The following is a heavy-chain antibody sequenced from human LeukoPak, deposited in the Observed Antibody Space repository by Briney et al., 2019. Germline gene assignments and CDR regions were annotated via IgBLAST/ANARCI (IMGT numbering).Heavy chain of an antibody. Sequence: SETLSLTCTVSDGSISSSNYYWAWIRQPPGKGLEWIGSIYYGGTTYYSPSLKSRVTISADSSKNQFSLRLTSVTAADTAVYYCARDRVRGNSNPFFDYWGQGTLVTVSS. CDR2: IYYGGTT. D-gene: IGHD4-11*01. CDR1: DGSISSSNYY. CDR3: ARDRVRGNSNPFFDY. V-gene: IGHV4-39*02. J-gene: IGHJ4*02.